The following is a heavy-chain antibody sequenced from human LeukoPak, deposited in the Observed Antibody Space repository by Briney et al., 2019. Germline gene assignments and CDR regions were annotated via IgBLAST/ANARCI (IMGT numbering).Heavy chain of an antibody. CDR2: IATVGDT. D-gene: IGHD1-1*01. J-gene: IGHJ5*02. Sequence: GGSLRLSRAASGFTFSNYDMHWVRQAAGQGLQWVSGIATVGDTYYSGSVKGRFTISRENAKNSLYLQMNSLRAGDTTVYYCVLGNSNGFDPWGQGTLVTVSS. CDR3: VLGNSNGFDP. CDR1: GFTFSNYD. V-gene: IGHV3-13*01.